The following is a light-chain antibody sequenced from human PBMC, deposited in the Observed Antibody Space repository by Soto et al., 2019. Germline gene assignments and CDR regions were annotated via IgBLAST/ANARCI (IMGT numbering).Light chain of an antibody. J-gene: IGKJ1*01. Sequence: DIQMTQSPSSLSASVGDRVTITCRANQDISNFLAWYQQKPGKAPKLLFYAASTLQSGVPSRFSGSGSETDVTLTISGLQPEDVATNYCQRYNSASRMFGQGTRVVIK. V-gene: IGKV1-27*01. CDR3: QRYNSASRM. CDR2: AAS. CDR1: QDISNF.